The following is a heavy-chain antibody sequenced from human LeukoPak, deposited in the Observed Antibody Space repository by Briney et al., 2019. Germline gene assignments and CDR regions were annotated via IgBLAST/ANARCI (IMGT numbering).Heavy chain of an antibody. V-gene: IGHV1-24*01. D-gene: IGHD3-16*01. J-gene: IGHJ4*02. CDR3: ATSLQGDYFDY. CDR1: GYTFTSYA. Sequence: ASVKVSCKASGYTFTSYAMNWVRQAPGKGLEWMGGFDPEDGETIYAQKFQGRVTMTEDTSTDTAYMELSSLRSEDTAVYYCATSLQGDYFDYWGQGTLVTVSS. CDR2: FDPEDGET.